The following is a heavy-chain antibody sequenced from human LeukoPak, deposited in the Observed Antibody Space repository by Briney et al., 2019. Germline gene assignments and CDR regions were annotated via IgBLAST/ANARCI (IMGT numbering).Heavy chain of an antibody. CDR2: ISYDGSNK. CDR3: AKTKRYSGSYFDY. Sequence: PGRSLRLSCAASGFTFSSYGMRWVSQAPGKGLGWVAVISYDGSNKYYADSVKGRFTISRDNSKNTLYLQMNSLRAEDTAVYYCAKTKRYSGSYFDYWGQGTLVTVSS. V-gene: IGHV3-30*18. J-gene: IGHJ4*02. CDR1: GFTFSSYG. D-gene: IGHD1-26*01.